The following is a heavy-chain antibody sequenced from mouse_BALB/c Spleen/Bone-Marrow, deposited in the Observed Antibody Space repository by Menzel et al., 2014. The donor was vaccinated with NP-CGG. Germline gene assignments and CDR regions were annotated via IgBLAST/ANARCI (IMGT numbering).Heavy chain of an antibody. V-gene: IGHV1-80*01. CDR2: IYPGDGDT. Sequence: VKLVESGAELVRPGSSVKISCKASGYAFSNCWMNWVKQRPGQGLEWIGQIYPGDGDTNYNGKFKGKATLTADKSSSTAYMQLSSLTSVDSAVYFCARSGVSFYAMDDWGQGTSVTVSS. CDR1: GYAFSNCW. CDR3: ARSGVSFYAMDD. D-gene: IGHD6-2*01. J-gene: IGHJ4*01.